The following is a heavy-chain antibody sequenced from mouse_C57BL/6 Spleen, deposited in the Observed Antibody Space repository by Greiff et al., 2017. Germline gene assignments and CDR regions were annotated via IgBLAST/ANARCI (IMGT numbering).Heavy chain of an antibody. CDR3: AREGDY. V-gene: IGHV1-55*01. CDR1: GYTFTSYW. J-gene: IGHJ2*01. CDR2: SYPGSGST. Sequence: QVQLPQPGAELVKPGASVKMSCKASGYTFTSYWITWVKQRPGQGLEWIGDSYPGSGSTNSNEKFKSKATLTVDTSSSTAYMQLSSLTSEDSAVYYCAREGDYWGQGTTLTVSS.